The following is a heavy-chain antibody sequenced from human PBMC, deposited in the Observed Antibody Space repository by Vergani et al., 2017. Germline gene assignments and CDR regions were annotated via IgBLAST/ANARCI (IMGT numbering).Heavy chain of an antibody. CDR3: ARDSKVLNYDVDAFDI. CDR1: GFTFSSYW. J-gene: IGHJ3*02. Sequence: EVQLVESGGGLVQPWGSLRLSCAASGFTFSSYWMSWVRQAPGKGLEWVANIKQDGSEKYYVDSVKGRSTISRDNAKNSLYLQMNSLRAEDTAVYYCARDSKVLNYDVDAFDIWGQGTMVTVSS. D-gene: IGHD1-7*01. V-gene: IGHV3-7*03. CDR2: IKQDGSEK.